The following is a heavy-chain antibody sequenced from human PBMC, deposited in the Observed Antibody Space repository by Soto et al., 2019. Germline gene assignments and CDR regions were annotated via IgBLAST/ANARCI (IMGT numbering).Heavy chain of an antibody. CDR3: AREGSRSYFVL. CDR2: INPSDGST. CDR1: GYTLTGYY. V-gene: IGHV1-46*01. Sequence: GASVKVSCKASGYTLTGYYIHWVRQAPGQGLEWMGRINPSDGSTSYTQKLQGRLFMTRDTSTSTVFMELGSLKSQDTALYFCAREGSRSYFVLWGPGTLVTVSS. D-gene: IGHD3-22*01. J-gene: IGHJ4*02.